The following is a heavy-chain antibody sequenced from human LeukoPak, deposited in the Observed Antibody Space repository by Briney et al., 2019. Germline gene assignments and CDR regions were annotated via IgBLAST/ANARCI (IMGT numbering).Heavy chain of an antibody. CDR1: GGSFSGYY. J-gene: IGHJ6*03. Sequence: PSETLSLTCAVYGGSFSGYYWSWIRQPPGKGLEWIGEINHSGSTNYNPSLKSRVTISVDTSKNQFSLKLSSVTAADTAVYYCASTGPHTSPHYYYYYYMDVWGEGTTVTVSS. D-gene: IGHD3-10*01. V-gene: IGHV4-34*01. CDR2: INHSGST. CDR3: ASTGPHTSPHYYYYYYMDV.